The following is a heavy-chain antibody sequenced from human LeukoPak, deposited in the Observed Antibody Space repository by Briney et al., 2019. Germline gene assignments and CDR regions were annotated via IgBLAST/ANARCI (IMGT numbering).Heavy chain of an antibody. CDR1: GGSISSYY. CDR2: IYYNGNT. V-gene: IGHV4-59*08. D-gene: IGHD5-24*01. J-gene: IGHJ4*02. CDR3: ARLSERSHSFDF. Sequence: SETLSLTCTVSGGSISSYYWSWIRQPPGKGLEWIGYIYYNGNTNYNPSLKSRVTISVDTSKNQCSLRLSSVTAAYTAVYYCARLSERSHSFDFWGQGTLVTVSS.